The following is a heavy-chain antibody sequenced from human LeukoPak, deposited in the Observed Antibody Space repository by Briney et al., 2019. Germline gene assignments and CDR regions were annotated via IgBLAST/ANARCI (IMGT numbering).Heavy chain of an antibody. CDR2: ISYDGGDK. Sequence: GRSLRLSCAASGFALTTYAMHWVRQAPGKGLEWVAFISYDGGDKYYAESVKGRFTISRDNSKNTLYLQMNSLRADDTAVYYCARDRPNSYQPGGYWGQGTLVTVSS. CDR3: ARDRPNSYQPGGY. V-gene: IGHV3-30*04. CDR1: GFALTTYA. D-gene: IGHD2-2*01. J-gene: IGHJ4*02.